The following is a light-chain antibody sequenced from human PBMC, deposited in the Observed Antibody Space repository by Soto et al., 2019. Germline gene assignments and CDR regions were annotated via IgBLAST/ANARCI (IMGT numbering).Light chain of an antibody. Sequence: QSGMTQPPSVSGAPGQRVTISCTGSSSNIGAGYDVHWYQQLPGTAPTLLISANNNRPPGVPDRFSGSKSGASDSLAITGLQAEDKADYCGQSYDNSLSGLVVFGVGTKLTVL. V-gene: IGLV1-40*01. CDR1: SSNIGAGYD. J-gene: IGLJ2*01. CDR3: QSYDNSLSGLVV. CDR2: ANN.